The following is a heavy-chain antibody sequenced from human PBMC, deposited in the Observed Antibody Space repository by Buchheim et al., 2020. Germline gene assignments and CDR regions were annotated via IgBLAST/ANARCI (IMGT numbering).Heavy chain of an antibody. D-gene: IGHD2-21*02. J-gene: IGHJ4*02. CDR3: AKEGYCGGDCYSDY. Sequence: QVQLVESGGGVVQPGRSLRLSCAASGFTFSSYGMHWVRQAPGKGLEWVAVISYDGSNKYYAASVKGRFTISRDNSKTTLYLQMNSLRAEDTAVYYCAKEGYCGGDCYSDYWGQGTL. V-gene: IGHV3-30*18. CDR1: GFTFSSYG. CDR2: ISYDGSNK.